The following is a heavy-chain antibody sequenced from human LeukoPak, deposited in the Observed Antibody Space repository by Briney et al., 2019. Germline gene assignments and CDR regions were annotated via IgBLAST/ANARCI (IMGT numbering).Heavy chain of an antibody. CDR2: SDVGGDTI. Sequence: PGGSLRLFCAASGFIFSDYYMTWIRQAPGEGMEWVTSSDVGGDTILCADSVKGRFTISRDSAKNSLYLQMNSLRAEDTAVYYCAREDNVWNLLYNYYLDVWGKGTTVTVSS. CDR1: GFIFSDYY. CDR3: AREDNVWNLLYNYYLDV. D-gene: IGHD1-1*01. J-gene: IGHJ6*03. V-gene: IGHV3-11*01.